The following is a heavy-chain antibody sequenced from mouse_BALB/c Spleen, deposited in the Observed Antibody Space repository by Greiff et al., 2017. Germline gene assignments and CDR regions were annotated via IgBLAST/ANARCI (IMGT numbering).Heavy chain of an antibody. CDR3: ARDYYGSNFDY. J-gene: IGHJ2*01. CDR1: GYAFSSYW. CDR2: IYPGDGDT. Sequence: QVQLQQSGAELVRPGSSVKISCKASGYAFSSYWMNWVKQRPGQGLEWIGQIYPGDGDTNYNGKFKGKATLTADKSSSTAYMQLSSLTPEDSAVYFCARDYYGSNFDYWGQGTTLTVSS. D-gene: IGHD1-1*01. V-gene: IGHV1-80*01.